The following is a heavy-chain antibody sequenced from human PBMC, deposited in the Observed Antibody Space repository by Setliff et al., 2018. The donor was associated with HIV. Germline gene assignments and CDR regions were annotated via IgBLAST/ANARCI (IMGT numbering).Heavy chain of an antibody. CDR3: ATDALHIWGTYRVGVVDY. CDR1: GFTVSNVW. CDR2: IRSKAYGGTT. D-gene: IGHD3-16*02. V-gene: IGHV3-49*04. J-gene: IGHJ4*02. Sequence: GGSLRLSCAVSGFTVSNVWMSWVRQAPGKGLEWVGFIRSKAYGGTTEYAASVKGRFTISRDDSKSIAYLQMNSLKTEDTAVYYCATDALHIWGTYRVGVVDYWGQGVLVTVSS.